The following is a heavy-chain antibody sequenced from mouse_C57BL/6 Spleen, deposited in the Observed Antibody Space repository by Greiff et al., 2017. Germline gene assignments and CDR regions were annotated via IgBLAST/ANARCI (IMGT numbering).Heavy chain of an antibody. Sequence: QVQLQQSGPELVKPGASVKISCKASGYSFTSYYIHWVKQRPGQGLEWIGWIYPGSGNTKYNEQFKGKATLTADTSSSTAYMQLSSLTAEDSAVYYCARGDGYYRGSYYAMDYWGQGTSVTVSS. D-gene: IGHD2-3*01. CDR1: GYSFTSYY. CDR2: IYPGSGNT. V-gene: IGHV1-66*01. CDR3: ARGDGYYRGSYYAMDY. J-gene: IGHJ4*01.